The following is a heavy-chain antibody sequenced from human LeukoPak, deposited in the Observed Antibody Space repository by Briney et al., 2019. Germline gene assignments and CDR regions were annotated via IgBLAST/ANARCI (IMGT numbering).Heavy chain of an antibody. D-gene: IGHD3-22*01. CDR1: GYTFTSYG. J-gene: IGHJ4*02. CDR3: ASTERYYDSSGYLDY. V-gene: IGHV1-18*01. CDR2: TSAYNGNT. Sequence: ASGKVSCTASGYTFTSYGISWVRQAPGQGLEWMGWTSAYNGNTNSSQTLQGRVTMTTDTSTSTAYMELRSLRSDDTAVYYCASTERYYDSSGYLDYWGQGTLVTVSS.